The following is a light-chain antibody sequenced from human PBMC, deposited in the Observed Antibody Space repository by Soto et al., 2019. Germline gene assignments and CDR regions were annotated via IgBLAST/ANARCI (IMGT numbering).Light chain of an antibody. CDR2: GAS. Sequence: LVLTQSAGPLSLSPGERATLSCRASQSVSSTYIAWYQQNPGQAPGLLIYGASRMATGIPDRFSGSGSGTDFTLSISRLEPEDFAVYLCQQYGRSPPFTFCQGTKLQMK. J-gene: IGKJ2*01. V-gene: IGKV3-20*01. CDR1: QSVSSTY. CDR3: QQYGRSPPFT.